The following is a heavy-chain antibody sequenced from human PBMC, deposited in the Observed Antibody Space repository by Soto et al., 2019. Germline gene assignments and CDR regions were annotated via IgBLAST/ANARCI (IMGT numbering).Heavy chain of an antibody. D-gene: IGHD3-22*01. CDR3: ARGGYYDSSGSRNYHYYGMDV. Sequence: QAQLVQSGPEVKKPGASVKVSCKASGYTFSSYGISWVRQAPGQGLEWLGWISPYDDDTKYAQNLQGRVRMTTDTSTRTVYMDLSSLRSDDTTIYYCARGGYYDSSGSRNYHYYGMDVWGQGTTVTGSS. V-gene: IGHV1-18*01. CDR2: ISPYDDDT. CDR1: GYTFSSYG. J-gene: IGHJ6*02.